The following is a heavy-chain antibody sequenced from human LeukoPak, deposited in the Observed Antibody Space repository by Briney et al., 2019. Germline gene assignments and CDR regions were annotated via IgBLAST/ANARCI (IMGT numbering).Heavy chain of an antibody. Sequence: GGSLRLSCAASGFTFSSYSMNWVRQAPGKGLEWVSYISSSSSTIYYADSVKGRFTISRDNGKNSLFLQMNSLRAEDTAVYYCAKGIAAAGTDPHWGQGTLVTVSS. D-gene: IGHD6-13*01. CDR1: GFTFSSYS. V-gene: IGHV3-48*04. CDR3: AKGIAAAGTDPH. CDR2: ISSSSSTI. J-gene: IGHJ4*02.